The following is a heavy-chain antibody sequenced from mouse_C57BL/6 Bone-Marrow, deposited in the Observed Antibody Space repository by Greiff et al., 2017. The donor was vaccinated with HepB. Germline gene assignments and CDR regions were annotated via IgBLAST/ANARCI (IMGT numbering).Heavy chain of an antibody. J-gene: IGHJ1*03. CDR3: ARKREISVWYFDV. V-gene: IGHV2-2*01. CDR1: GFSLTSYG. CDR2: IWSGGST. Sequence: VQLQQSGPGLVQPSQSLSITCTVSGFSLTSYGVHWVRQSPGKGLEWLGVIWSGGSTDYNAAFISRLSISKDNSKSQVFFKMNSLQADDTAIYYCARKREISVWYFDVWGTGTTVTVSS.